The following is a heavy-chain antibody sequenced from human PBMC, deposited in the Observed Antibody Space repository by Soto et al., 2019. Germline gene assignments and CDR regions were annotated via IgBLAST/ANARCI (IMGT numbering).Heavy chain of an antibody. J-gene: IGHJ4*02. D-gene: IGHD3-10*01. CDR2: ISYDGSNK. CDR3: ASRNYGSGRDFDY. CDR1: GFTFSSYA. V-gene: IGHV3-30-3*01. Sequence: GGSLRLSCAASGFTFSSYAMHWVRQAPGKGLEWVAVISYDGSNKYYADSVKGRFTISRDNSKNTLYLQMNSLRAEDTAVYYCASRNYGSGRDFDYWGQGTLVTVSS.